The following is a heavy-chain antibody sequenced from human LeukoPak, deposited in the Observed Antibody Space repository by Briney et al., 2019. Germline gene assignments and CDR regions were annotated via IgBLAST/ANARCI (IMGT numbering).Heavy chain of an antibody. CDR2: VNYSGST. CDR3: ARGVGSQKNIDQ. V-gene: IGHV4-59*01. J-gene: IGHJ4*02. CDR1: GGSISNYY. D-gene: IGHD2-15*01. Sequence: PETPTLTCTVSGGSISNYYWKWIRQPPGKGLEWIGYVNYSGSTKYNPSLKSRVTLAVDTSKNQFSLKLTSVTAADTAVYYCARGVGSQKNIDQWGQGTLVTVSS.